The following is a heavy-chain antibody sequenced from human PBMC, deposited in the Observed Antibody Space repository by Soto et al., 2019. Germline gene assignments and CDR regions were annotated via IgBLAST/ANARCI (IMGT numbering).Heavy chain of an antibody. CDR1: GFTFSSYA. V-gene: IGHV3-30*04. CDR2: ISYDGRDE. J-gene: IGHJ4*02. D-gene: IGHD5-12*01. Sequence: PGGSLRLSCAASGFTFSSYAVQWVRQAPGKGLEWVAIISYDGRDEDYADSVKGRFTISRDNSRSTLYLQMNSLRPEDTAVYYCAKGRGYSGYFNGENDSWRQRILVTVSS. CDR3: AKGRGYSGYFNGENDS.